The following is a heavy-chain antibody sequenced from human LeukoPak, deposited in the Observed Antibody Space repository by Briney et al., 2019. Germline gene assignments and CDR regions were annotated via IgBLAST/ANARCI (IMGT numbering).Heavy chain of an antibody. V-gene: IGHV3-23*01. D-gene: IGHD5-18*01. CDR2: ISGSGDNT. Sequence: GGSLRLSCAASGFTFSSYAMNWVRQAPGKGLEWVSTISGSGDNTYYANSVKGRFTISRDNSKNTLYVQMNSLRAEDTAVYYCAKKRGSNYGDFDYWGQGTLVTVSS. J-gene: IGHJ4*02. CDR1: GFTFSSYA. CDR3: AKKRGSNYGDFDY.